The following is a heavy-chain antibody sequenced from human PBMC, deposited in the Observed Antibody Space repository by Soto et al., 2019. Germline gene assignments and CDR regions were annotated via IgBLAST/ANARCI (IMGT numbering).Heavy chain of an antibody. CDR2: ISGSGGST. J-gene: IGHJ4*02. CDR3: AKGRVGRDVGAFDY. Sequence: GGSLRLSCAASGFTFSSYAMSWVRQAQGKGLEWVSAISGSGGSTYYADSVKGRFTISRDNSKNTLYLQMNSLRAEDTAVYYCAKGRVGRDVGAFDYWGQGTLVTVSS. D-gene: IGHD1-26*01. CDR1: GFTFSSYA. V-gene: IGHV3-23*01.